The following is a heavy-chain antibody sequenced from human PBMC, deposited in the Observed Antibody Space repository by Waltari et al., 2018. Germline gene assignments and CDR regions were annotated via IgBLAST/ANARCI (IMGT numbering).Heavy chain of an antibody. J-gene: IGHJ4*02. Sequence: QVQLVQSGAEVKKPGASVKVSCKASGYTFTSYDINWVRQATGQGLEWMGWMNPNSGNTGYAQKFQGRVTITRNTSISTAYMELSSLRSEDTAVYYCARVGPLGYCSGTSCPPPDYWGQGTLVTVSS. V-gene: IGHV1-8*03. CDR3: ARVGPLGYCSGTSCPPPDY. CDR2: MNPNSGNT. CDR1: GYTFTSYD. D-gene: IGHD2-2*01.